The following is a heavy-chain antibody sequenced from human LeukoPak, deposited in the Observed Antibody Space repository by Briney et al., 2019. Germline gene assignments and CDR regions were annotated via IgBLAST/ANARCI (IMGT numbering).Heavy chain of an antibody. Sequence: ASVTVSCKASGYAFNGYYMHWVRQAPGQGLEWMGWINPNSGGTNYAQKFQDRVTMTRDTSISTAYMELSRLTSDATAVYYCASILSYCSSTTCYATGMDVWGKGTTVTVSS. D-gene: IGHD2-2*01. J-gene: IGHJ6*04. CDR2: INPNSGGT. CDR1: GYAFNGYY. V-gene: IGHV1-2*02. CDR3: ASILSYCSSTTCYATGMDV.